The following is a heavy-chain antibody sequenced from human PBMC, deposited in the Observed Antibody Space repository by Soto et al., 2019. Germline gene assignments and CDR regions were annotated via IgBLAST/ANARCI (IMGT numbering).Heavy chain of an antibody. CDR3: ARDPXWGRITMIVVDPYGMDV. V-gene: IGHV3-30-3*01. CDR1: GFTFSSYA. D-gene: IGHD3-22*01. CDR2: ISYDGSNN. J-gene: IGHJ6*02. Sequence: GGSLRLSCAASGFTFSSYAMHWVRQAPGKGLEWVAVISYDGSNNYYADSVKGRFTISRDNSKNTLYLQMNSLRAEDTAVYYCARDPXWGRITMIVVDPYGMDVWGQGTTVTVSS.